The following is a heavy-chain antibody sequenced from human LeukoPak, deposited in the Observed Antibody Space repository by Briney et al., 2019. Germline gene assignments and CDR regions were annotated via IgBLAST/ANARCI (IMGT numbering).Heavy chain of an antibody. CDR2: INPNSGGT. CDR3: ARGRYYDFWSGPDY. J-gene: IGHJ4*02. Sequence: ASVKVSCKASGYTFTGYYMHWVRQAPGQGLEWMGWINPNSGGTNYAQKFQGWVTMTRDTSISTAYMELSRLRSDDTAVYYCARGRYYDFWSGPDYWGQGTLVTVSS. CDR1: GYTFTGYY. D-gene: IGHD3-3*01. V-gene: IGHV1-2*04.